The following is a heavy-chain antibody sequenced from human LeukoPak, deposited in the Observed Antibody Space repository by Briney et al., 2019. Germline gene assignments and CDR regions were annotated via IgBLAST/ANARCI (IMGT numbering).Heavy chain of an antibody. CDR2: IYYSGST. Sequence: SETLSLTCTVSGGSISSYYWSWIRQPPGKGLEWIGYIYYSGSTNYNPSLKSRVTISVDTSKNQFSLKLTSVTAADSAVYYCARGGGKWFDPWGQGTLVTVSS. J-gene: IGHJ5*02. V-gene: IGHV4-59*01. CDR3: ARGGGKWFDP. CDR1: GGSISSYY. D-gene: IGHD3-16*01.